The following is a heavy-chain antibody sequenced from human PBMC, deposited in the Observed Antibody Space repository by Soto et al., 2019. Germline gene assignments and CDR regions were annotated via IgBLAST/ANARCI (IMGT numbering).Heavy chain of an antibody. J-gene: IGHJ6*02. CDR3: ARVSQYYYYGMDV. CDR1: GGSISSGGYY. V-gene: IGHV4-31*03. Sequence: QVQLQESGPGLVKPSQTLSLTCTVSGGSISSGGYYWSWIRQHPGKGLEWIGYIYYSGSTYYNPSHKSRVTIAVDTSKNQCSRKLSSVTAADTAVYYCARVSQYYYYGMDVWGQGTTVTVSS. CDR2: IYYSGST.